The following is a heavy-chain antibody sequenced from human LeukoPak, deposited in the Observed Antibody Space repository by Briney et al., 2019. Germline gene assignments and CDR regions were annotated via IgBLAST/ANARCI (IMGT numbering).Heavy chain of an antibody. CDR2: ISAYNGDT. CDR3: ARGLQENLAWLQAFSAFDI. D-gene: IGHD6-19*01. Sequence: ASVKVSCKASGYTFTSYGISWVRQAPGQGLEWMGWISAYNGDTNYAQKLQGRVTMTIDTSTSTAYMELRSLRSDDTAVYYCARGLQENLAWLQAFSAFDIWGQGTMVTVSS. CDR1: GYTFTSYG. J-gene: IGHJ3*02. V-gene: IGHV1-18*01.